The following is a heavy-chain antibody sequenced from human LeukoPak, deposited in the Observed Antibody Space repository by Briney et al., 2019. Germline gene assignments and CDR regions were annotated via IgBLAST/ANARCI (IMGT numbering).Heavy chain of an antibody. CDR3: AKGPQYGPYF. V-gene: IGHV3-7*01. Sequence: PGGSLRLSCVASGFTFSSYWMTWVRQAPGKGLEWVANIKQDGSEKYYVDYVKGRFTISRDNAKNSLYLHMNALRAEDTAVYCCAKGPQYGPYFWGQGTLVTVSS. D-gene: IGHD2-2*01. J-gene: IGHJ4*02. CDR1: GFTFSSYW. CDR2: IKQDGSEK.